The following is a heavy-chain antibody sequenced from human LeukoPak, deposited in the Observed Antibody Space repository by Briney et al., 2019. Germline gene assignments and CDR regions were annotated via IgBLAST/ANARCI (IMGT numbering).Heavy chain of an antibody. J-gene: IGHJ5*01. Sequence: PGGSLRLSCGDSTFNFSDYGMHWVRQAPGKGLEWLALISYDGRTKFYADSLKGRFTISRDISKNTLYLQMNSLRVEDTAVYYCVRDIADCSTGICYEIHFDSWGQGTLVTVSS. D-gene: IGHD2-2*01. V-gene: IGHV3-30*03. CDR3: VRDIADCSTGICYEIHFDS. CDR2: ISYDGRTK. CDR1: TFNFSDYG.